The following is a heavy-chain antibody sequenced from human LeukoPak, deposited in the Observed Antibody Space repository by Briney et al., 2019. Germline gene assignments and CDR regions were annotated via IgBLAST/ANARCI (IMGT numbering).Heavy chain of an antibody. CDR2: VDPEDGET. CDR3: VGSGYYGVVDY. Sequence: ATVKISCKASGYTFTDYYMHWVQQAPGKGLEWMGRVDPEDGETIYAEKFQGRVTITADTSTDTAYMELSSLRSEDTAVYYCVGSGYYGVVDYWGQGTLVTVSS. CDR1: GYTFTDYY. J-gene: IGHJ4*02. D-gene: IGHD3-22*01. V-gene: IGHV1-69-2*01.